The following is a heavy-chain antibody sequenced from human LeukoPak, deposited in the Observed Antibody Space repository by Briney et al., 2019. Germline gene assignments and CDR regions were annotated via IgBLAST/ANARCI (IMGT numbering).Heavy chain of an antibody. V-gene: IGHV1-69*05. J-gene: IGHJ4*02. Sequence: ASVKVSCKASGGTFSSYAISWVRQAPGQGLEWMGGIIPIFGTANYAQKFQGRVTITTDESTSTAYMELSSLRSEDTAVYYCARDPYSSSSPGFDYWGQGTLVTVSS. CDR1: GGTFSSYA. CDR3: ARDPYSSSSPGFDY. CDR2: IIPIFGTA. D-gene: IGHD6-6*01.